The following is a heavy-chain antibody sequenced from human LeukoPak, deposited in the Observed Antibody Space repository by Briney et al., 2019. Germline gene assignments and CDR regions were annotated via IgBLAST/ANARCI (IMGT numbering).Heavy chain of an antibody. D-gene: IGHD3-10*01. CDR3: AKDQVTMVRGVSYYYYYGMDV. Sequence: GGSLRLSCAASGXTFSSYAMSWVRQAPGKGLEWVSAISGSGGSTYYADSVKGRFTISRDNSKNTLYLQMNSLRAEDTAVYYCAKDQVTMVRGVSYYYYYGMDVWGQGTTVTVSS. V-gene: IGHV3-23*01. CDR1: GXTFSSYA. CDR2: ISGSGGST. J-gene: IGHJ6*02.